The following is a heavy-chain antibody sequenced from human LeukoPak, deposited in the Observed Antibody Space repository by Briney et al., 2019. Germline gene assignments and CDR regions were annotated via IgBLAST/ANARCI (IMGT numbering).Heavy chain of an antibody. CDR2: ISSSSSYI. Sequence: GGSLRLSCAASGFTFSSYSMNWVRQAPGKGLEWVSSISSSSSYIYYADSVKGRFTISRDNAKNSLYLQMNSLRAEDTAVYYCARAPYAYCSGGSCFPRGYYFDYWGQGTLVTVSS. D-gene: IGHD2-15*01. V-gene: IGHV3-21*01. CDR1: GFTFSSYS. J-gene: IGHJ4*02. CDR3: ARAPYAYCSGGSCFPRGYYFDY.